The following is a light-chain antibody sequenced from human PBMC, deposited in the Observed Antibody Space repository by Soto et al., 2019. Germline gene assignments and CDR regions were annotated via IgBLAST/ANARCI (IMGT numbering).Light chain of an antibody. Sequence: QSALTQPASVSGSPGQSITISCTGTSSDVGGYNYVSWYQQHPGKAPKLMIYDVSNRPSGVSNRFCGSKSGNTASLTISGLQAEDEAEYYCSSYTSSSTLWVFGGGTKLTVL. CDR1: SSDVGGYNY. CDR3: SSYTSSSTLWV. J-gene: IGLJ3*02. CDR2: DVS. V-gene: IGLV2-14*01.